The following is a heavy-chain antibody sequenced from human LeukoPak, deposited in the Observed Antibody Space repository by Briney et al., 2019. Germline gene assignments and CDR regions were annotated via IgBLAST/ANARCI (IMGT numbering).Heavy chain of an antibody. V-gene: IGHV1-69*04. J-gene: IGHJ4*02. CDR3: ARDPNPPYYDSSGYYNYFDY. Sequence: GASVKVSCKASGGTFSSYAISWVRQAPGQGLEWMGRIIPILGIANYAQKFQGRVTITADKSTSTAYMELSSLRSEDTAVYYCARDPNPPYYDSSGYYNYFDYWGQGTLVTVSS. CDR2: IIPILGIA. CDR1: GGTFSSYA. D-gene: IGHD3-22*01.